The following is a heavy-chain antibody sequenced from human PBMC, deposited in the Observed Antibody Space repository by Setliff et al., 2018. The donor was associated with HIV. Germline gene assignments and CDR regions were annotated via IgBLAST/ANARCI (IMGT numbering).Heavy chain of an antibody. CDR2: IYGNGNT. D-gene: IGHD3-3*01. CDR1: GGSISGHF. J-gene: IGHJ4*01. V-gene: IGHV4-4*09. Sequence: PSETLSLTCSVSGGSISGHFWSWIRQSPGKGLEWIGYIYGNGNTKYNRFLNSRVTMSVDTSKNQFTLNLNSVTAADTAMYYCARLDSSIFGMIKPLHHFDYWGQGLMVTV. CDR3: ARLDSSIFGMIKPLHHFDY.